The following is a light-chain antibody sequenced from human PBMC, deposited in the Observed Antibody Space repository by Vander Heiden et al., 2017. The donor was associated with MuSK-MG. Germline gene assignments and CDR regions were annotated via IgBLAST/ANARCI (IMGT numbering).Light chain of an antibody. V-gene: IGLV1-40*01. J-gene: IGLJ2*01. Sequence: QSVLTQPPSVSGAPGPRVPISCTGSTSNIGTGYAVHWCQQVPGTAPKLLIYGNSNRPSGVPDRFSGSKSDTSASLATTGLQAEEEADYYCQSYDRSLSGRIFGGGTKLTVL. CDR2: GNS. CDR1: TSNIGTGYA. CDR3: QSYDRSLSGRI.